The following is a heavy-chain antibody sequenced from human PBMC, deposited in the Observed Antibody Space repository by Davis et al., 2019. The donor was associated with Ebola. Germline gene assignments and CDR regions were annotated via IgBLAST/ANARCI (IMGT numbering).Heavy chain of an antibody. V-gene: IGHV7-4-1*02. CDR2: INTNTGNP. D-gene: IGHD6-6*01. CDR3: ARDLDSRSSGLDFYYYYYYGMDV. J-gene: IGHJ6*04. Sequence: AASVKVSCKASGYTFSNHAINWVRQAPGQGPAWMGWINTNTGNPAYARRFTGRFVFSLDTSFSTAYLQITSLKAEDTAVYYCARDLDSRSSGLDFYYYYYYGMDVWGKGTTVTVSS. CDR1: GYTFSNHA.